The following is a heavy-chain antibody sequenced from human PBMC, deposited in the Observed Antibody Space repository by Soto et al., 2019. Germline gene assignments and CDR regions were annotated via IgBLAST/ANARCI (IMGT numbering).Heavy chain of an antibody. V-gene: IGHV4-30-4*01. CDR3: ARDRKGRDGDYNNWFDP. CDR1: GGSISSGDYY. Sequence: QVQLQESGPGRVKPSQTLYLTCTVSGGSISSGDYYWSWIRQPPGKGLEWIGYIYYSGSTYYNPSLKSRVTISVDTSKNQFSLKLSSVTAADTAVYYCARDRKGRDGDYNNWFDPWGQGTLVTVSS. CDR2: IYYSGST. D-gene: IGHD4-17*01. J-gene: IGHJ5*02.